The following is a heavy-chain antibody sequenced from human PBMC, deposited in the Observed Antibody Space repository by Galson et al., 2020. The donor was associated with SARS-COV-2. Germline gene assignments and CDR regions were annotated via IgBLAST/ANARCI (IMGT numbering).Heavy chain of an antibody. CDR1: GGSTSNYNYY. CDR2: IYHSGNT. V-gene: IGHV4-39*07. D-gene: IGHD4-17*01. J-gene: IGHJ3*02. CDR3: AGNDYADYEDAYDI. Sequence: ASETLSLTCTVPGGSTSNYNYYWAWIRQPPGKGLEWIGTIYHSGNTYYNPSLGSRLIISIDTSTNQFSLRLSSVTAADAAVYYCAGNDYADYEDAYDIWGQGTMVTVSS.